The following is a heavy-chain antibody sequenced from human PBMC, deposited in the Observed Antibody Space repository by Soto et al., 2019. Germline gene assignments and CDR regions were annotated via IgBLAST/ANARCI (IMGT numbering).Heavy chain of an antibody. V-gene: IGHV1-18*04. CDR2: ISAYNGNT. D-gene: IGHD3-22*01. J-gene: IGHJ4*02. CDR1: GYTFTSYG. Sequence: VASVKVSCKASGYTFTSYGISWVRQAPGQGLEWMGWISAYNGNTNYAQKLQGRVTMTTDTSTSTAYMELRSLRSDDTAVYYCARDYYDSSGYSQTFDYWGQGTLVTVSS. CDR3: ARDYYDSSGYSQTFDY.